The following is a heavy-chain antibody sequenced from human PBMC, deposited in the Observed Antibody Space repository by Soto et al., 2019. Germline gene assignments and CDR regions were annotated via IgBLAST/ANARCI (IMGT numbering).Heavy chain of an antibody. CDR3: ARGPTDGYSSSWYPRLYYGMDV. CDR1: GFTFSDYY. D-gene: IGHD6-13*01. V-gene: IGHV3-11*01. CDR2: ISSSGSTI. Sequence: QVQLVESGGGLVKPGGSLRLSCAASGFTFSDYYMSWIRQAPGKGLEWVSYISSSGSTIYYADSVKGRFTISRDNAKNSLYLQMNSLRAEDTAVYYCARGPTDGYSSSWYPRLYYGMDVWGQGTTVTVSS. J-gene: IGHJ6*02.